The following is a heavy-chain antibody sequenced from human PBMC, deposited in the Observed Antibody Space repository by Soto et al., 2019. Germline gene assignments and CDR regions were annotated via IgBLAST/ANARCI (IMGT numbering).Heavy chain of an antibody. CDR2: ISSSSSYI. V-gene: IGHV3-21*02. CDR3: ARHQGPAAGNYGMDV. J-gene: IGHJ6*02. Sequence: EVQLVESGGGLVKPGGSLRLSCAASGFTFSSYSMNWVRQAPGKGLEWVASISSSSSYIYYADSVKGRFTISRDKAKNSLFLQMSSLRAEDTALYYCARHQGPAAGNYGMDVWGRGTTLTVSS. D-gene: IGHD6-13*01. CDR1: GFTFSSYS.